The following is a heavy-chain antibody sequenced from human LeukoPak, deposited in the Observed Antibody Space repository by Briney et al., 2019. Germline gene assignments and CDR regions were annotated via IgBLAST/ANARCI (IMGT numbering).Heavy chain of an antibody. J-gene: IGHJ4*02. CDR3: ARVFGLFLIPTSYFDL. V-gene: IGHV1-18*01. D-gene: IGHD2-2*01. CDR1: GYIFNSYG. Sequence: GASVKVSCKSSGYIFNSYGITWVRQAPGQGLEWMGWISGYNGNTKYAQKFQGRVTMTTDTPTSTGYMELRTLRSDDTAVYYCARVFGLFLIPTSYFDLWGQGNLVTVSS. CDR2: ISGYNGNT.